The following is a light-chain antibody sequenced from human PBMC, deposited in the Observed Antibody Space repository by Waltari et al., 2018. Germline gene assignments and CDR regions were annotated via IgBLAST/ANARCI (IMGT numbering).Light chain of an antibody. CDR1: QSISSW. CDR3: QQYNSYPYT. CDR2: KAS. V-gene: IGKV1-5*03. Sequence: DIQMTQSPSTLSASVGDRVTITCRASQSISSWLAWYQQKPGKAPKLLIYKASSLESGVPSRFSGSGTGTEFTLTISSLQPDDFATYYCQQYNSYPYTFGQGTKLEIK. J-gene: IGKJ2*01.